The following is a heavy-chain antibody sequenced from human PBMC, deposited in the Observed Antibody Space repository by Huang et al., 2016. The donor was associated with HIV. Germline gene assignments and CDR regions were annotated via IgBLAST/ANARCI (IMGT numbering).Heavy chain of an antibody. CDR2: SKGIHDGGTT. Sequence: EVQLMESGGGLVKPGGSRRLSCAASGFGVSNAWMNWVRQAPGKGLEWVGPSKGIHDGGTTDYAAPVKGRFTISRDDSKNTLSLQINSLRTDDTAFYYCATDLAAAAAFDIWGQGTMVTVSS. V-gene: IGHV3-15*01. CDR1: GFGVSNAW. CDR3: ATDLAAAAAFDI. D-gene: IGHD6-25*01. J-gene: IGHJ3*02.